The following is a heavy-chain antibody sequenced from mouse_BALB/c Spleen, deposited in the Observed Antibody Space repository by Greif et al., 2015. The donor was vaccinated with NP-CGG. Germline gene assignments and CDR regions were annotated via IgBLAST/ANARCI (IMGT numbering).Heavy chain of an antibody. D-gene: IGHD1-1*01. CDR3: ARDYGSSFDY. Sequence: EVQGVESGGGLVKPGGSLKLSCAASGFTFSDYYMYWVRQTPEKRLEWVATISDGGSYTYYPDSVKGRFTISRDNAKNILYLQMSSLKSEDTAMYYCARDYGSSFDYWGQGTTLTVSS. CDR1: GFTFSDYY. CDR2: ISDGGSYT. J-gene: IGHJ2*01. V-gene: IGHV5-4*02.